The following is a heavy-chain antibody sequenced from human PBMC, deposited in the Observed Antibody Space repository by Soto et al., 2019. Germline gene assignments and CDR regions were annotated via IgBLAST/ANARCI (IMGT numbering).Heavy chain of an antibody. CDR2: IYYSGST. CDR3: ARDYFDSRGYYWVDY. Sequence: SETLSLTCTVSGGSISSGGYYWSWIRQHPGKGLEWIGYIYYSGSTYYNPSLKSRVTISVDTSKNQFSLKLSSVTAADTAVYYCARDYFDSRGYYWVDYWGQGTLVTVSS. V-gene: IGHV4-31*03. J-gene: IGHJ4*02. D-gene: IGHD3-22*01. CDR1: GGSISSGGYY.